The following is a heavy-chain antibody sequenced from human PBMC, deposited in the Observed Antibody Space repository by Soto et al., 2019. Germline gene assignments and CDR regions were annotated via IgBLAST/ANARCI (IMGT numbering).Heavy chain of an antibody. CDR1: GFTFSSYG. CDR2: ISYDGSNK. V-gene: IGHV3-30*03. Sequence: GGSLRLSCAASGFTFSSYGMRRVRQAPGKGLEWVAVISYDGSNKYYADSVKGRFTISRDNSKNTLYLQMNSLRAEDTAVYYCAPWFGAFDYWGQGTLVTVSS. D-gene: IGHD3-10*01. CDR3: APWFGAFDY. J-gene: IGHJ4*02.